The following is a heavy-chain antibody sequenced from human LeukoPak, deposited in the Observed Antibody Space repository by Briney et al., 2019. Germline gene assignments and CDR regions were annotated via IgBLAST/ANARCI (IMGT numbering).Heavy chain of an antibody. Sequence: SETLSLTCAVYGGSFSGYYWSWIRQPPGKGLEWIGEINHSGSTNYNPSLKSRVTISVDTSKNQFSLKLSSVTAADTAVYYCAREPTYYDILTGRAYYYMDVWGKGTTVTISS. V-gene: IGHV4-34*01. CDR2: INHSGST. CDR3: AREPTYYDILTGRAYYYMDV. J-gene: IGHJ6*03. D-gene: IGHD3-9*01. CDR1: GGSFSGYY.